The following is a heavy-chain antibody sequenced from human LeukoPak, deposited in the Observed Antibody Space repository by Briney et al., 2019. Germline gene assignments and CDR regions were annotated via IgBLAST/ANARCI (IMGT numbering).Heavy chain of an antibody. V-gene: IGHV1-18*01. CDR3: ARSAATAMVTYYFDY. Sequence: GASVKVSCKASGYTFTSYGISWVRQAPGQGLEWMGWISAYNGNTNYAQKLQGRVTMTTDTSASTAYMELRSLRSGDTAVYYCARSAATAMVTYYFDYWGQGTLVTVSS. D-gene: IGHD5-18*01. CDR1: GYTFTSYG. J-gene: IGHJ4*02. CDR2: ISAYNGNT.